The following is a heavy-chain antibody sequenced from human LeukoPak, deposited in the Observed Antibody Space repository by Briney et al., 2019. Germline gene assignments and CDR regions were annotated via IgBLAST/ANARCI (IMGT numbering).Heavy chain of an antibody. CDR3: ARVMYYYGSGSYYNVPHYYYYYMDV. J-gene: IGHJ6*03. CDR2: IIPIFGTA. V-gene: IGHV1-69*13. CDR1: GGTFSSYA. Sequence: ASVKVSCKASGGTFSSYAISWVRQAPGQGLEWMGGIIPIFGTANYAQKFQGRVTITADESTSTAYMELSSLRSEDTAVYYCARVMYYYGSGSYYNVPHYYYYYMDVWGKGTTVTISS. D-gene: IGHD3-10*01.